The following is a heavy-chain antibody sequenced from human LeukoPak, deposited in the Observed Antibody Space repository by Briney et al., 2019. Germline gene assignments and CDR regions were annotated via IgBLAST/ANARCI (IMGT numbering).Heavy chain of an antibody. J-gene: IGHJ3*02. CDR3: ARDVNPPPRFALDAFDI. CDR2: IIPIFGTA. D-gene: IGHD2/OR15-2a*01. Sequence: GASVKVSCKASGGTFSSYAISWVRQAPGQGLEWMGGIIPIFGTANYAQKFQGRVTITADKSTSTAYMELSSLRSEDTAVYYCARDVNPPPRFALDAFDIWGQGTMVTVSS. V-gene: IGHV1-69*06. CDR1: GGTFSSYA.